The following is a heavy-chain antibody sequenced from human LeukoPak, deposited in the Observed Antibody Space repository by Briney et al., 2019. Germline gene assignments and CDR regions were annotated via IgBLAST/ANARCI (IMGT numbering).Heavy chain of an antibody. V-gene: IGHV3-21*01. CDR1: GFTFEDYT. D-gene: IGHD1-1*01. Sequence: GGSLRLSYAASGFTFEDYTMNWVRQAPGKGLEWVSIIPPASNYIRYADSVKGRFTVSRDNARNSLYLQMNSLRAEDTAVYYCATDRDWIFAFWGQGALVTVSS. J-gene: IGHJ4*02. CDR3: ATDRDWIFAF. CDR2: IPPASNYI.